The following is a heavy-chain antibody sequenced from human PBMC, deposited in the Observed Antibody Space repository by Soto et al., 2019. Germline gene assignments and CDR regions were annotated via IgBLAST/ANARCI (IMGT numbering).Heavy chain of an antibody. V-gene: IGHV4-61*01. CDR1: GDTVATGPNY. CDR2: VFNKGRT. J-gene: IGHJ4*02. CDR3: ARSVFAFSLYSTFLLSL. D-gene: IGHD2-8*01. Sequence: ETLSLTCTVIGDTVATGPNYWSWIRQSPGKGLEWICYVFNKGRTNYNPCLRSRVIISAETSKNQFLLELTSVTAANTPVYFCARSVFAFSLYSTFLLSLCGQGTLVIVST.